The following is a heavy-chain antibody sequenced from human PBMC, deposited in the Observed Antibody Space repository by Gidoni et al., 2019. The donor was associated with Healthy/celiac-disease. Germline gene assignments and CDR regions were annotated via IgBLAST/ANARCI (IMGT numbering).Heavy chain of an antibody. D-gene: IGHD6-13*01. Sequence: EVQLVESGGVVVQPGGSLRLSCAASGFTFDDYTMHWVRQAPGKGLELLSLISWDGGSTYYADSVKGRFTISRDNSKNSLYLQMNSLRTEDTALYYCAKDSGIAAAGGLVDYWGQGTLVTVSS. CDR1: GFTFDDYT. CDR3: AKDSGIAAAGGLVDY. J-gene: IGHJ4*02. V-gene: IGHV3-43*01. CDR2: ISWDGGST.